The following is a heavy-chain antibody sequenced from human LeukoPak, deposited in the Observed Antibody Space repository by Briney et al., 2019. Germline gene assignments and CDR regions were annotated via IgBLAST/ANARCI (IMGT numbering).Heavy chain of an antibody. V-gene: IGHV3-7*01. CDR1: GFTFSIYW. CDR2: IKRDGSEK. Sequence: GGSLSLSCAASGFTFSIYWMSWVREAPGKGREWVANIKRDGSEKYYVDSVKGRFTISRDNAKNSLYLKMNSLRAEDTAVYYCARDNSSPLPSQNYYYYGMDVWGQGTTVTVSS. CDR3: ARDNSSPLPSQNYYYYGMDV. J-gene: IGHJ6*02. D-gene: IGHD6-6*01.